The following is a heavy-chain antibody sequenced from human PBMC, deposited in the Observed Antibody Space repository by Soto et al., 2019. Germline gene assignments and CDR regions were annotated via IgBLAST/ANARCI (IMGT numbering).Heavy chain of an antibody. V-gene: IGHV1-69*01. CDR2: IIPIFGTA. CDR1: GGTFSSYA. D-gene: IGHD6-19*01. J-gene: IGHJ5*02. Sequence: QVQLVQSGAEVKKPGSSVKVSCKASGGTFSSYAISWVRQAPGQGLEWMGGIIPIFGTANYAQKFQGRVTITADESTSTAYMEQSSLRAEDTAVYYCAREGVIAVAGTNNWFDPWGQGTLVTVSS. CDR3: AREGVIAVAGTNNWFDP.